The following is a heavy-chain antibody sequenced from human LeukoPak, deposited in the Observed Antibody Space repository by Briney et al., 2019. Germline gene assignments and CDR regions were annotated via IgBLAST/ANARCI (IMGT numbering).Heavy chain of an antibody. CDR1: GFTFSSYA. D-gene: IGHD1-26*01. CDR2: ISSSGGST. V-gene: IGHV3-23*01. J-gene: IGHJ4*02. CDR3: ARGRYQGELKS. Sequence: GGSLRLSCAASGFTFSSYAMSWVRQAPGEGLGWVSAISSSGGSTYYEDSVKGRSVITRDNSKNTFYLQMNSLRAEDTAVYYCARGRYQGELKSWGQGTLVTVSS.